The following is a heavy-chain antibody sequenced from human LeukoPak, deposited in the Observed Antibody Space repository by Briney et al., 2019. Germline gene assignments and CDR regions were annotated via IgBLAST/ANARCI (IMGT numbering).Heavy chain of an antibody. Sequence: PGGSLRLSCAASGFTFSSYAMHWVRQAPGKGLEWVAVISYDGSNKYYADSVKGRFTISRDNSKNTLYLQMNSLRAEDTAVYYCARDRTMLGVGHRWGQGTLVTVSS. D-gene: IGHD3-10*02. V-gene: IGHV3-30-3*01. J-gene: IGHJ4*02. CDR2: ISYDGSNK. CDR3: ARDRTMLGVGHR. CDR1: GFTFSSYA.